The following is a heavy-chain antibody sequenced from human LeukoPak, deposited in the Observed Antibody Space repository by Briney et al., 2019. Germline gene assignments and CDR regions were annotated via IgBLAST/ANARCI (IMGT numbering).Heavy chain of an antibody. J-gene: IGHJ4*02. CDR2: IWYDGSNK. D-gene: IGHD3-3*01. V-gene: IGHV3-33*01. Sequence: GGSLRLSCAASGFTFSSYGMHWVHQAPGKGLEWVAVIWYDGSNKYYADSVKGRFTISRDNSKNTLYLQMNSLRAEDTAVYYCAREGSHYDFWSGYYTQMYYFDYWGQGTLVTVSS. CDR3: AREGSHYDFWSGYYTQMYYFDY. CDR1: GFTFSSYG.